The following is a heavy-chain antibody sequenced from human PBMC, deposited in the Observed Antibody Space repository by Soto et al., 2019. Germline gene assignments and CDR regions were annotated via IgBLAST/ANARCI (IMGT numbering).Heavy chain of an antibody. CDR2: IYYSGST. V-gene: IGHV4-39*01. Sequence: SETLSLTCTVSGDSISSSDYYWGWIRQPPGKGLEWIGNIYYSGSTYYNPSLKSRVTISVDTSKNHFSLKLSSVTAADTAVYYCARHLGEGYFDYWGQGTLVTVSS. J-gene: IGHJ4*02. CDR1: GDSISSSDYY. CDR3: ARHLGEGYFDY.